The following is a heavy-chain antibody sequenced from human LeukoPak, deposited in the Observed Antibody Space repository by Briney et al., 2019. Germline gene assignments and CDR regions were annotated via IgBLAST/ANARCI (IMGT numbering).Heavy chain of an antibody. CDR3: AKGASDIVATYYYYGMDV. CDR2: ISYDGSNK. V-gene: IGHV3-30*18. J-gene: IGHJ6*04. D-gene: IGHD5-12*01. CDR1: GFTFSSYG. Sequence: GGSLRLSCAASGFTFSSYGMHWVRQAPGKGLEGVAVISYDGSNKYYADSVKGRFTISRDNSKNTLYLRMNSLRAEDTAVYYCAKGASDIVATYYYYGMDVWGKGTTVTVAS.